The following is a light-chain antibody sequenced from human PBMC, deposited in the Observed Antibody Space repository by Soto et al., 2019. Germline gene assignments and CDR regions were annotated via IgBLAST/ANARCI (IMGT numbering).Light chain of an antibody. CDR2: GAS. Sequence: EIVLTQSPGTLSLSPGERATLSCRASQTVSSNYLVWYQQKPGQAPRLLIHGASSRATSIPHRFSGSGSGTDFTLTISRLEPEDFAVYYCQQYGSSPPWPFGQGTKVEIK. CDR3: QQYGSSPPWP. CDR1: QTVSSNY. J-gene: IGKJ1*01. V-gene: IGKV3-20*01.